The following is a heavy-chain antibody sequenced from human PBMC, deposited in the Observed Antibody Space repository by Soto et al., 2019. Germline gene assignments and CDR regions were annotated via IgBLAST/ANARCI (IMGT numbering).Heavy chain of an antibody. CDR3: AARVGVFMDH. CDR2: TKDKTANYAT. J-gene: IGHJ1*01. CDR1: GFTFGDHF. V-gene: IGHV3-72*01. D-gene: IGHD3-10*01. Sequence: GGSLRLSYAASGFTFGDHFMDWVRQAPGKGLEWVGRTKDKTANYATDYAASVRGRFTVSRDFSTNSLYLQMNSLNIDDTAVYYCAARVGVFMDHWGQGSLVTVSS.